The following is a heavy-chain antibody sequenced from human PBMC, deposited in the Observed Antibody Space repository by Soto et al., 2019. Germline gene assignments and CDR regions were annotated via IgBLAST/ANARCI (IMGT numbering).Heavy chain of an antibody. CDR3: ARGRGGIAAAGGRWFDP. V-gene: IGHV4-34*01. CDR1: GGSFSGYY. J-gene: IGHJ5*02. Sequence: QVQLQQWGAGLLKPSETLSLTCAVYGGSFSGYYWSWIRQPPGKGLEWIGEINHSGSTNYNPSLKGRVTVSVDASKNQFSLKLSSVTAADTAVYYCARGRGGIAAAGGRWFDPWGQGTLVTVSS. D-gene: IGHD6-13*01. CDR2: INHSGST.